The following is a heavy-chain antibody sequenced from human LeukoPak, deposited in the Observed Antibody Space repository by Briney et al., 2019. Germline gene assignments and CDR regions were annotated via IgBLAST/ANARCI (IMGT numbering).Heavy chain of an antibody. CDR3: ARDFTVTRYYYYYMDV. CDR2: INSDGSST. V-gene: IGHV3-74*01. CDR1: GFTFSSYW. J-gene: IGHJ6*03. D-gene: IGHD4-11*01. Sequence: GGSLRLSCAASGFTFSSYWMHWVRQAPGEGLVWVSRINSDGSSTSYADSVKGRFTISRDNAKNTLYPQMNSLRAEDTAVYYCARDFTVTRYYYYYMDVWGKGTTVTVSS.